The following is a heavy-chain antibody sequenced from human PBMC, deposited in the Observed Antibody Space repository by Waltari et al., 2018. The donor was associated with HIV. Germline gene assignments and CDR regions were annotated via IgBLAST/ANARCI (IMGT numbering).Heavy chain of an antibody. CDR3: ARAFMIRGTGAFDI. CDR1: GSTFSSYE. D-gene: IGHD3-10*01. J-gene: IGHJ3*02. Sequence: EVQVVESGGGLIQPGGSLGLSWAASGSTFSSYEMNWVRQAPGKGLEWVSDISSSGSTIYCADSVKGRFTMSRDNAKNSLYLRMNSLRAEDTAVYYCARAFMIRGTGAFDIWGQGTMVTVSS. CDR2: ISSSGSTI. V-gene: IGHV3-48*03.